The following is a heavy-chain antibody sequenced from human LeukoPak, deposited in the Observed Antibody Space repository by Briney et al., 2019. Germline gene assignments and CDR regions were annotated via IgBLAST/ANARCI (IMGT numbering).Heavy chain of an antibody. J-gene: IGHJ4*02. Sequence: ASVKVSCKASGYTFTGYYMHWVRQAPGQGLEWMGWINPNSGGTNYAQKFQGRVTMTRDTSISTAYMELSRLRSDDTAVYYCARGARYCSSTSCSYYFDYWGQGTLVTVSS. CDR3: ARGARYCSSTSCSYYFDY. V-gene: IGHV1-2*02. CDR2: INPNSGGT. D-gene: IGHD2-2*01. CDR1: GYTFTGYY.